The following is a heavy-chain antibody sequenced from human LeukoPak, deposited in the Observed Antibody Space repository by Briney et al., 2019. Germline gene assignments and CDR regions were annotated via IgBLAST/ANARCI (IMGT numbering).Heavy chain of an antibody. D-gene: IGHD3-10*01. CDR2: IYYAGNT. J-gene: IGHJ4*02. CDR1: GGSISSYY. Sequence: SETLSLTCTVSGGSISSYYWSWIRQPPGKGLEWIGYIYYAGNTNYNPSLKSRATISVDTSKNHFSLRLRSVTAADTAVYYCAREDSGSYSSNYWGQGTLVTVSS. V-gene: IGHV4-59*01. CDR3: AREDSGSYSSNY.